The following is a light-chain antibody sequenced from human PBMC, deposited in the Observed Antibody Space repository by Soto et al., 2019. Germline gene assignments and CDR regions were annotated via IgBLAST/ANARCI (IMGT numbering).Light chain of an antibody. J-gene: IGKJ2*01. Sequence: EIVLTQSPGTLSLSPGERATLSCRASQSVSSSYLAWYQQKPGQAPRLLIYAASSRATSIPDRFSGGGSGTDFSLTISRLEPEDFAVYDCQQYGSSPPYTFGQGTKVEIK. CDR2: AAS. V-gene: IGKV3-20*01. CDR3: QQYGSSPPYT. CDR1: QSVSSSY.